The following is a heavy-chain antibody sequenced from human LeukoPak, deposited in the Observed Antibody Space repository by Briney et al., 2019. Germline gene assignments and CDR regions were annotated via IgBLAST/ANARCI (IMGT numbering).Heavy chain of an antibody. CDR1: GYTFTSYY. V-gene: IGHV1-46*01. Sequence: ASVKVSCKASGYTFTSYYMHWVRQAPGQGLEWMGIINPSGGSTSYAQKFQGRVTMTRDTSTSTVYMELSSLRSEDTAVYYCAKVSSPGYCNGGRCHSFAYWGQGTLVTVSS. CDR3: AKVSSPGYCNGGRCHSFAY. CDR2: INPSGGST. D-gene: IGHD2-15*01. J-gene: IGHJ4*02.